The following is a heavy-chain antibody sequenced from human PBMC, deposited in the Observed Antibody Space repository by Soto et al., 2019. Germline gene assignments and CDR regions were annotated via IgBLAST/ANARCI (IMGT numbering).Heavy chain of an antibody. D-gene: IGHD2-15*01. V-gene: IGHV4-31*03. J-gene: IGHJ4*02. Sequence: QVQLQESGPGLVKPSQTLSLTCTVSGGSISSGGYYWSWIRQHPGKGLEWIGYIYYSGSTYYNPSLKSRVTISVDTSKNQFSLKLSSVTVADTAVYYCVSCMCSGGSCYGVYWGQGTLVTVSS. CDR2: IYYSGST. CDR1: GGSISSGGYY. CDR3: VSCMCSGGSCYGVY.